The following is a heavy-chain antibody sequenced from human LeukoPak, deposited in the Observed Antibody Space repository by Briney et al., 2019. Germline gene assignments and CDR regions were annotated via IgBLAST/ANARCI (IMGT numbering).Heavy chain of an antibody. V-gene: IGHV3-21*01. CDR2: ISSSSYI. CDR1: GFTFSSYS. J-gene: IGHJ4*02. D-gene: IGHD4-17*01. CDR3: ARVSTVTPDY. Sequence: PGESLRLSCAASGFTFSSYSMNWVRQAPGKGLEWVSSISSSSYIYYADSVKGRFTISRDNAKNSLYLQMNSLRAEDTAVYYCARVSTVTPDYWGQGTLVTVSS.